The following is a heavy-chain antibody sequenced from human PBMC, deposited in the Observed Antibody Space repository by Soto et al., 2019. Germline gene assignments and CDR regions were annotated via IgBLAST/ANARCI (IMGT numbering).Heavy chain of an antibody. CDR3: AKDYRVLPDAMRGDFDY. D-gene: IGHD2-2*01. CDR1: GFTFSSYG. J-gene: IGHJ4*02. Sequence: QVQLVESGGGVVQPGRSLRLSCAASGFTFSSYGMHWVRQAPGKGLEWVAVISYDGSNKYYADSVKGRFTIPRDNSKNTLYLQMNSLRAEDTAVYYCAKDYRVLPDAMRGDFDYWGQGTLVTVSS. CDR2: ISYDGSNK. V-gene: IGHV3-30*18.